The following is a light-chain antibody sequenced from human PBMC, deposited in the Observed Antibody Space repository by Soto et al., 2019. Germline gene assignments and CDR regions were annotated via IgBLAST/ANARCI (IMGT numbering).Light chain of an antibody. CDR3: QQYGSSPRT. CDR2: DAS. J-gene: IGKJ1*01. V-gene: IGKV3-20*01. Sequence: ENVLTQSPGTLSLSPGERATLSCRASQSVSSSYLAWYQQKPGQAPRLLIYDASSRATGIPDRFSGSGSGTAFTLAISSPEPEDFAVYYCQQYGSSPRTFGQGTKVEIK. CDR1: QSVSSSY.